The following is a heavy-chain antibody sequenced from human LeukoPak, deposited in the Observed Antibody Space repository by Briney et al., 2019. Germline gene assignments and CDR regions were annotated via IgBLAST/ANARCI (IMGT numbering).Heavy chain of an antibody. CDR2: IYYSGST. CDR3: ARARQDIVVVPAYNWFDP. D-gene: IGHD2-2*01. CDR1: GGSISSGGYY. V-gene: IGHV4-31*03. Sequence: PSETLSLTCTVSGGSISSGGYYWSWIRQHQGKGLEWVGYIYYSGSTYYNPSLKSRVTISVDTSKNQFSLKLSSVTAADTAVYYCARARQDIVVVPAYNWFDPWGQGTLVTVSS. J-gene: IGHJ5*02.